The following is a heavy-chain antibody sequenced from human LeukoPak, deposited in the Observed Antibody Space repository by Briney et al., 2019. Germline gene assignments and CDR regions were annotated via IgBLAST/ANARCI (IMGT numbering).Heavy chain of an antibody. CDR1: GFTVSSNY. J-gene: IGHJ4*02. CDR2: IYSGGST. Sequence: PGGSLRLSCAASGFTVSSNYMSWVRQAPGKGREWVSVIYSGGSTYYADSVKGRFTISRDNSKNTLYLQMNSLRAEDTAVYYCARGDPFGSGPSPAYFDYWGQGTLVTVSS. V-gene: IGHV3-53*01. CDR3: ARGDPFGSGPSPAYFDY. D-gene: IGHD3-10*01.